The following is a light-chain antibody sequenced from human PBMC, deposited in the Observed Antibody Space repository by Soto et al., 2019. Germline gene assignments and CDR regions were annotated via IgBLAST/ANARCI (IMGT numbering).Light chain of an antibody. CDR2: GAS. CDR1: QSVNSKY. J-gene: IGKJ1*01. CDR3: QQYDSPPRT. Sequence: EIVLTQSPGTLSLSPGERATLSCRASQSVNSKYLAWYQQKPGQGPRPLMYGASTRATGIPDRFSGSGSGTDFTLTISRLEPEDFAVYYCQQYDSPPRTFGQGTKVEIK. V-gene: IGKV3-20*01.